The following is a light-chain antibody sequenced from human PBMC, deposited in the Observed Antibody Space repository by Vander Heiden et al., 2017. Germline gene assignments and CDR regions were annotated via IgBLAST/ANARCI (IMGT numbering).Light chain of an antibody. CDR1: SRDVGGYNY. V-gene: IGLV2-11*01. CDR3: CSFAGSYTLV. Sequence: QSALTQSRSVSGSPGQSVTISCTGTSRDVGGYNYVSWYQQRPGKAPKLMIYDVSKRPSGVPDRFSGSKSGSTASLTISGLQAEDEADYYCCSFAGSYTLVFGGGTKLTVL. J-gene: IGLJ2*01. CDR2: DVS.